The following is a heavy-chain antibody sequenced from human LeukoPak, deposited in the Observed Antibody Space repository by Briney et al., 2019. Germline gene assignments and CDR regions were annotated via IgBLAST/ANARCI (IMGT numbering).Heavy chain of an antibody. V-gene: IGHV3-74*01. CDR3: ARPLAYNYFDY. Sequence: GSLRLSCAASGFTFSRSWMHWVRQAPGKGLVWVSRINSDGSSTDYADSVKGRFTISRDNAKNTLYLQMNSLRAEDTAVYYCARPLAYNYFDYWGQGTLLTVSS. CDR2: INSDGSST. J-gene: IGHJ4*02. D-gene: IGHD3-16*01. CDR1: GFTFSRSW.